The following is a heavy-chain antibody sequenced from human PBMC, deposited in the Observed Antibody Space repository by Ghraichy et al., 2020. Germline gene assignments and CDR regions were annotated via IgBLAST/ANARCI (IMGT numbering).Heavy chain of an antibody. CDR2: ISSSSSYI. CDR3: ARDLSSSSAFDY. D-gene: IGHD6-6*01. CDR1: GFTFSSYS. J-gene: IGHJ4*02. V-gene: IGHV3-21*01. Sequence: LSLTCAASGFTFSSYSMNWVRQAPGKGLEWVSSISSSSSYIYYADSVKGRFTISRDNAKNSLYLQMNSLRAEDTAVYYCARDLSSSSAFDYWGQGTLVTVSS.